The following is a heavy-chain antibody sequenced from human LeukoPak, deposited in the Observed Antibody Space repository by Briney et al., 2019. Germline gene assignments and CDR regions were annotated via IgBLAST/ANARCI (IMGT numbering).Heavy chain of an antibody. CDR1: GGSISSGDYY. CDR2: IYYSGST. Sequence: PSETLSLTCTVSGGSISSGDYYWSWTRQPPGKGLEWIGYIYYSGSTYYNPSLKSRVTISVDTSKNQFSLKLSSVTAADTAVYYCARARSSWNFADWGQGTLVTVSS. CDR3: ARARSSWNFAD. J-gene: IGHJ4*02. V-gene: IGHV4-30-4*02. D-gene: IGHD6-13*01.